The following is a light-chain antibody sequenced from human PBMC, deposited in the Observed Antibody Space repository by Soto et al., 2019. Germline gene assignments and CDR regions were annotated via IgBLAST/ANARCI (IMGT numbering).Light chain of an antibody. J-gene: IGKJ2*01. Sequence: IVLTQSPGTLSLSPGDRATLSCRASQSVRRNYLAWYQQKPGQAPRLLIYAASSRATGIPDTFSGSGSGKDFSLTISRLEPEDFAVYYCQHYGSSLFTFGQGTKLEIK. CDR3: QHYGSSLFT. CDR2: AAS. V-gene: IGKV3-20*01. CDR1: QSVRRNY.